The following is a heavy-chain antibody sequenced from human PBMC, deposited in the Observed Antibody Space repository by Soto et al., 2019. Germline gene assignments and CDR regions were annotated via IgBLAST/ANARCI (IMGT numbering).Heavy chain of an antibody. Sequence: QVQLVESGGGVVQPGRSLRLSCAASGFTFSSYGMHWARQAPGKGLEWVAVISYDGSNKYYADSVKGRFTISRDNSKNTLYLQMNSLRAEDTAVYYCANFAFYDFWSGYAPYYGMDVWGQGTTVTVSS. CDR1: GFTFSSYG. V-gene: IGHV3-30*18. CDR2: ISYDGSNK. CDR3: ANFAFYDFWSGYAPYYGMDV. D-gene: IGHD3-3*01. J-gene: IGHJ6*02.